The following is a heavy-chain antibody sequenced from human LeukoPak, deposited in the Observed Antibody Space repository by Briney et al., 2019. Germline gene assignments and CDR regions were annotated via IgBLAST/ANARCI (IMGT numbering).Heavy chain of an antibody. J-gene: IGHJ4*02. Sequence: GRSLRLSCAAAGFTFSSYAMHWVRQAPGKGLEWVAVISYDGSNKYYADSVKGRFTISRDNSKNTLYLQMNSLRAEDTAVYYCARDDKVDTAMAYYWGQGTLVTVSS. CDR2: ISYDGSNK. CDR3: ARDDKVDTAMAYY. CDR1: GFTFSSYA. V-gene: IGHV3-30-3*01. D-gene: IGHD5-18*01.